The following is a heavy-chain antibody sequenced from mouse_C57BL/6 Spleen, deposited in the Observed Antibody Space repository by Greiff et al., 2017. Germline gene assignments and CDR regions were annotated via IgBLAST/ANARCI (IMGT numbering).Heavy chain of an antibody. CDR3: ARGTTVVATRDISFDY. V-gene: IGHV1-84*01. D-gene: IGHD1-1*01. Sequence: VQLVESGPELVKPGASVKISCKASGYTFTDYYINWVKQRPGQGLEWIGWIYPGSGNTKYNEKFKGKATLTVDTSSSTAYMQLSSLTSEDSAVYFCARGTTVVATRDISFDYWGQGTTLTVSS. CDR2: IYPGSGNT. J-gene: IGHJ2*01. CDR1: GYTFTDYY.